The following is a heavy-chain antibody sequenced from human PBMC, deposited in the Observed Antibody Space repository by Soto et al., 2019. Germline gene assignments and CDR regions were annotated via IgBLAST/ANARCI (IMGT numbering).Heavy chain of an antibody. CDR2: INPSGGST. V-gene: IGHV1-46*01. Sequence: ASVKVSCKASGYTFTSYYMHWVRQAPGQGLEWMGIINPSGGSTSYAQKFQGRVTMTRDTSTSTVYMELSSLRSEDTAVYYCARTVTTTMNYDFWSGYYDYYYYGMDVWGQGTTVTVSS. CDR1: GYTFTSYY. D-gene: IGHD3-3*01. CDR3: ARTVTTTMNYDFWSGYYDYYYYGMDV. J-gene: IGHJ6*02.